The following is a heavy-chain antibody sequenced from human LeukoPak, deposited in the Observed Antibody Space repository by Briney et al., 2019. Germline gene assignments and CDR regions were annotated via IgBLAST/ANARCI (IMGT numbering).Heavy chain of an antibody. Sequence: GGTLRLSCAASGFIFSSYGMTWVRQAPGKGLEWVANINEAGSEKYYADSVKGRFTISRDNAQNSLFLQMNSLRADDTAVYYCVRPELPGWSVLFDFWGQGTLVTVSS. V-gene: IGHV3-7*01. CDR3: VRPELPGWSVLFDF. CDR2: INEAGSEK. J-gene: IGHJ4*02. D-gene: IGHD2-15*01. CDR1: GFIFSSYG.